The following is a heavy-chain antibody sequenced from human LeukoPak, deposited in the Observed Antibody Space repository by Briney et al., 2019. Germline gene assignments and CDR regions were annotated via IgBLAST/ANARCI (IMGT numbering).Heavy chain of an antibody. CDR1: GYTFTSYA. Sequence: GASVSVSCKASGYTFTSYAMHWVRQAPGERREWMGWINAGNGNTKYSQKFQGRVTITRDTSASTAYMELSSLRSEDTAVYYCAMGSIGELLSLFYWGQGTLVTVSS. J-gene: IGHJ4*02. V-gene: IGHV1-3*01. CDR3: AMGSIGELLSLFY. CDR2: INAGNGNT. D-gene: IGHD3-10*01.